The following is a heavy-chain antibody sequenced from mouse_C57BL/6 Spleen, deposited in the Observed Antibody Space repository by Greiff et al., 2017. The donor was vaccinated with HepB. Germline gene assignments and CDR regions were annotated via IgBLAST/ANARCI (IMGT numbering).Heavy chain of an antibody. Sequence: QVQLQQSGPELVKPGASVKISCKASGYAFSSSWMNWVKQRPGKGLEWIGRIYPGDGDTNYNGKFKGKATLTADKSSSTAYMQRSSLTSEDSAVYFCAYYYGSSYDYWGQGTTLTVSS. D-gene: IGHD1-1*01. CDR3: AYYYGSSYDY. J-gene: IGHJ2*01. CDR2: IYPGDGDT. V-gene: IGHV1-82*01. CDR1: GYAFSSSW.